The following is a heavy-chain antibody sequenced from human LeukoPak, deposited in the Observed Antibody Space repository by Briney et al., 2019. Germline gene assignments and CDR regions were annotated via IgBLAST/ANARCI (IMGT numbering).Heavy chain of an antibody. CDR2: IYYSGST. J-gene: IGHJ4*02. Sequence: SQTLSLTCIVSGGSISSGGYYWSWIRQHPGKGLEWIGYIYYSGSTYYNPSLKSRITISEDTSKNQFSLKLSSVTAADTAVYYCASRPLDSSGYYFGAPYYDYWGQGTLVTVSS. CDR1: GGSISSGGYY. CDR3: ASRPLDSSGYYFGAPYYDY. D-gene: IGHD3-22*01. V-gene: IGHV4-31*03.